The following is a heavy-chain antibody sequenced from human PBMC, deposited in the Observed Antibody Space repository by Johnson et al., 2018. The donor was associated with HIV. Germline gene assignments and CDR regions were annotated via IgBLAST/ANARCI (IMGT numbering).Heavy chain of an antibody. CDR2: IGTAGDT. Sequence: VQLVESGGGVVQPGRSLRLSCAASGFTFSSYDMHWVSQATGKGLEWVSTIGTAGDTYYPGSVKGRFTVSREDAKNSLYLQMNSLRAGDTALYYCARAVCRGGRCYSHDAFDIWGQGTMVTVSS. CDR3: ARAVCRGGRCYSHDAFDI. J-gene: IGHJ3*02. V-gene: IGHV3-13*01. CDR1: GFTFSSYD. D-gene: IGHD2-15*01.